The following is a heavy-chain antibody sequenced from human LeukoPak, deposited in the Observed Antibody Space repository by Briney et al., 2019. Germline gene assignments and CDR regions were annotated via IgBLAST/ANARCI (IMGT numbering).Heavy chain of an antibody. Sequence: ASVKVSCKASGYTFNTFGITWVRQAPGQGLEWLGWIAVYNGDTDYAQKFQGRVTLTTDTSTNTAYMELTSLTSDDTAVYYCARVSAVAGALSYWGQGTLVTVSS. V-gene: IGHV1-18*01. CDR1: GYTFNTFG. CDR3: ARVSAVAGALSY. D-gene: IGHD6-19*01. CDR2: IAVYNGDT. J-gene: IGHJ4*02.